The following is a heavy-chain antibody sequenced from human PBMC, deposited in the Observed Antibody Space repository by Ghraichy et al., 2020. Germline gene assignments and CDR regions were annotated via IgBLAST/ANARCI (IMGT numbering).Heavy chain of an antibody. J-gene: IGHJ3*01. CDR2: ISGSGGNT. V-gene: IGHV3-23*01. CDR3: ANDWGEYPDCLDV. Sequence: GGSLRLSCAASGFIFNNYAMHWVRRAPGKGPEWVSAISGSGGNTYYADSVKGRFTISRDNSKNTLYLQINSLRAEDTALYYCANDWGEYPDCLDVWGQGTMVTVSS. D-gene: IGHD2/OR15-2a*01. CDR1: GFIFNNYA.